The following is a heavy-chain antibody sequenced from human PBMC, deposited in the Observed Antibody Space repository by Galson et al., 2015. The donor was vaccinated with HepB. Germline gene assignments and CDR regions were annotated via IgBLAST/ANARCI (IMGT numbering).Heavy chain of an antibody. CDR1: GFSLSTSGVG. V-gene: IGHV2-5*02. CDR3: AHFPHYYCAFDI. J-gene: IGHJ3*02. D-gene: IGHD3-10*01. CDR2: IYWDDDK. Sequence: PALVKPTQTLTLTCTFSGFSLSTSGVGVGWIRQPPGKALEWLALIYWDDDKRYSPSLKSRLTITKDTSKNQVVLTMTNMDPVDTATYYCAHFPHYYCAFDIWGQGTMVTVSS.